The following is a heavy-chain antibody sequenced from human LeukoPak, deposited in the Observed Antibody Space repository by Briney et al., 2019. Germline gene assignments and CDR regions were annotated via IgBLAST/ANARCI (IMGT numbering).Heavy chain of an antibody. CDR1: GFTFSSYG. CDR2: IWYDGSNK. V-gene: IGHV3-33*01. Sequence: GGSLRLSCAASGFTFSSYGMHWVPQAPGKGLEWVAIIWYDGSNKYYVDSVKGRFTISRDNSKSTLFLQMNSLRAEDTAVYYCARDIGNSGSPLDCWGQGTLVTVSS. D-gene: IGHD3-10*01. J-gene: IGHJ4*02. CDR3: ARDIGNSGSPLDC.